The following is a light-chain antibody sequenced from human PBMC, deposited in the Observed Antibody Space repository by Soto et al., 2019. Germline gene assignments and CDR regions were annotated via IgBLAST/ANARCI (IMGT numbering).Light chain of an antibody. CDR2: AAS. Sequence: DIQMTQSPSSLSASVGDRVTITCRASQSISSYLNWYQQKPGKASKLLIYAASSLQSGVPSRFSGSGSWTDFTLTISSLQPEDFATYYCQQSYSTPRTFGQGTKLEIK. J-gene: IGKJ2*01. CDR3: QQSYSTPRT. CDR1: QSISSY. V-gene: IGKV1-39*01.